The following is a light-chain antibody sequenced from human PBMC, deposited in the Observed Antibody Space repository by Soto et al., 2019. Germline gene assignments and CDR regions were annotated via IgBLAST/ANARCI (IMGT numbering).Light chain of an antibody. CDR1: QGISSY. CDR3: QQYYSYP. CDR2: AAS. Sequence: AIRMTQSPSSLSASTGDRVTITCRASQGISSYLPWYQQKPGKAPKLLIYAASTLQSGVPSRFSGSGSGTDFTLTISCLQSEDFATYYCQQYYSYPFGGGTKVEIK. J-gene: IGKJ4*01. V-gene: IGKV1-8*01.